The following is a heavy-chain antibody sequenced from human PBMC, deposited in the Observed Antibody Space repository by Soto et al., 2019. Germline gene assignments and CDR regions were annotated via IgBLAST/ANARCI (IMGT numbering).Heavy chain of an antibody. CDR1: GYTFTSYG. CDR3: ARSGDFCSCPTPHRYGMDV. Sequence: QVQLVQSGAEVKKPGASVKVSCKASGYTFTSYGISWVRQAPGQGLEWMGWISAYNGNTNYAQKLQGRATMTTDTSTSTAYMELRSLRSDDTAVYYCARSGDFCSCPTPHRYGMDVWGQGTTVTVSS. V-gene: IGHV1-18*04. CDR2: ISAYNGNT. J-gene: IGHJ6*02. D-gene: IGHD3-3*01.